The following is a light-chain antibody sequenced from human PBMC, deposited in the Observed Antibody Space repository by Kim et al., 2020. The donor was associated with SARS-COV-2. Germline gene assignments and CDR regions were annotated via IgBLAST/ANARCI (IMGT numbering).Light chain of an antibody. CDR1: SSNIGSNA. CDR3: AAWDASLNGWV. Sequence: ELTQPPSASGTPGQRVTISCSGSSSNIGSNAVHWYQQLPGTAPKLLIYSNNQRPSGVPDRFSGSKSGTSASLAISGLQSEDEADYSCAAWDASLNGWVFGGGTKLTVL. V-gene: IGLV1-44*01. CDR2: SNN. J-gene: IGLJ3*02.